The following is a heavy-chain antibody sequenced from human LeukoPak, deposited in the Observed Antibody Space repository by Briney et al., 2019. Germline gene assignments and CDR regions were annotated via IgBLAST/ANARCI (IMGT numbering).Heavy chain of an antibody. D-gene: IGHD1-1*01. J-gene: IGHJ5*01. CDR3: ARGGGPNSTGQSNWFDS. Sequence: GRSLRLSCAASGFTFSTHGMTWVRQPPGKGLEWVAIIWFDGSDKYYADSVKGRFTISRDNSKNTLYLEMNSLRAEDTAVYYCARGGGPNSTGQSNWFDSWGQGTLVTVSS. V-gene: IGHV3-33*01. CDR1: GFTFSTHG. CDR2: IWFDGSDK.